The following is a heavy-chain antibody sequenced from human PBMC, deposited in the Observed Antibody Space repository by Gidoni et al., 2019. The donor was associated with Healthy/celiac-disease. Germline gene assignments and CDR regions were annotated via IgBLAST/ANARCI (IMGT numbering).Heavy chain of an antibody. D-gene: IGHD3-10*01. CDR2: INHSGST. CDR1: GGSFSGYY. J-gene: IGHJ4*02. Sequence: QVQLQQWGAGLLKPSETLSLTCAVYGGSFSGYYWSWIRHPPGKGLEWIGEINHSGSTNYNPSLKSRVTISVDTSKNQFSLKLSSVTAADTAVYYCARGYGIDYWGQGTLVTVSS. CDR3: ARGYGIDY. V-gene: IGHV4-34*01.